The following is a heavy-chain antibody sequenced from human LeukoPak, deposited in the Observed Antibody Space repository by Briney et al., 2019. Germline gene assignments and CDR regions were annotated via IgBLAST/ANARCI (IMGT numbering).Heavy chain of an antibody. Sequence: GGSLRLSCAASGYTFTCCAMSWVRQAPGKGLEWVSAISGSGDSTYYADSVKGRFTMSRDNSKNTLYLQMNSLRAEDTAVYFCAKDLRGAADFWGQGTLVTVSS. CDR2: ISGSGDST. D-gene: IGHD6-25*01. J-gene: IGHJ4*02. CDR3: AKDLRGAADF. CDR1: GYTFTCCA. V-gene: IGHV3-23*01.